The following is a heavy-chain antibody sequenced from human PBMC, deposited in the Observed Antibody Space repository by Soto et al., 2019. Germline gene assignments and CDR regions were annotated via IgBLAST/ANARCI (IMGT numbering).Heavy chain of an antibody. CDR3: AKDYCSGGSCYSGGDGYNLDY. J-gene: IGHJ4*02. CDR1: GFTFSSYG. Sequence: QVQLVESGGGVVQPGRSLRLSCAASGFTFSSYGMHWVRQAPGKGLEWVAVISYDGSNKYYADSVKGRFTISRDNSKNXLXLXRNSLRAEDTAVYYCAKDYCSGGSCYSGGDGYNLDYWGQGTLVTVSS. CDR2: ISYDGSNK. V-gene: IGHV3-30*18. D-gene: IGHD2-15*01.